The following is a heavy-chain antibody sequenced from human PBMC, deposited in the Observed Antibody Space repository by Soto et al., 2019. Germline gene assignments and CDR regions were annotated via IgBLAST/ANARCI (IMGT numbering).Heavy chain of an antibody. J-gene: IGHJ5*02. D-gene: IGHD3-9*01. CDR2: IYYSGST. V-gene: IGHV4-31*03. CDR3: ARGLGGYYDILTGYPGGWWFDP. CDR1: GGSISSGGYY. Sequence: PSETLSLTCTVSGGSISSGGYYWSWIRQHPGKGLEWIGYIYYSGSTYYNPSLKSRVTISVDTSKNQFSLKLSSVTAADTAVYYCARGLGGYYDILTGYPGGWWFDPWGQGTLVTVSS.